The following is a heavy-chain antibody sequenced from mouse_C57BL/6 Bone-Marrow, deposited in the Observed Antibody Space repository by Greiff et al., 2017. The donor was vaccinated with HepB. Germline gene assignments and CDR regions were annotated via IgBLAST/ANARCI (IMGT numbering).Heavy chain of an antibody. V-gene: IGHV1-20*01. CDR2: INPYNGDT. CDR3: ARNYGGWFAY. CDR1: GYSFTGYF. D-gene: IGHD1-1*02. Sequence: VQLKESGPELVKPGDSVKISCKASGYSFTGYFINWVMQSHGKSLEWIGRINPYNGDTFYNQKFKGKATLTVDKSSSTAHMELRSLTSEDSAVYYCARNYGGWFAYWGQGTLVTVSA. J-gene: IGHJ3*01.